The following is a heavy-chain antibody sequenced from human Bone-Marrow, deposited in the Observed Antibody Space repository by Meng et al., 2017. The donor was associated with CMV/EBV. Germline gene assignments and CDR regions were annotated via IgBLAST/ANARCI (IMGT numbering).Heavy chain of an antibody. CDR3: ARDGGMYYDFWSGSSDYYGMDV. CDR2: IYSCGST. J-gene: IGHJ6*02. CDR1: GFTVSSNY. Sequence: GGSLRLSCAASGFTVSSNYMSWVRQAPGKGLEWVSVIYSCGSTYYADSVKGRFTISRDNSKNTLYLQMNSLRAEDTALYYCARDGGMYYDFWSGSSDYYGMDVCGQGTTVTVSS. D-gene: IGHD3-3*01. V-gene: IGHV3-53*01.